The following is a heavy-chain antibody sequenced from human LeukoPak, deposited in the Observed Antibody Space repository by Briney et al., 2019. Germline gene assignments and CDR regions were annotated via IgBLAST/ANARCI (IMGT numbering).Heavy chain of an antibody. D-gene: IGHD6-13*01. V-gene: IGHV3-66*01. CDR3: AREPSKQHLDL. CDR1: GFTVSSTF. CDR2: IYTGGYT. Sequence: GGSLRLSCAASGFTVSSTFMTWVREAPGQGLDWVSDIYTGGYTDYADSVKGRFTISRDNSRNTVDLQMNSLTAEDTAVYYCAREPSKQHLDLWGQETLVTVSS. J-gene: IGHJ4*02.